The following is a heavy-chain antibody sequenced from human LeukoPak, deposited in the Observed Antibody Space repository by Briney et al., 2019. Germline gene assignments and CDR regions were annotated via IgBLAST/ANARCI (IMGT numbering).Heavy chain of an antibody. Sequence: GGSLRLSCAASGFTFSSYGMHWVRQAPGKGLEWVAVISYDGRNKYYADSVKGRFTISRDNSKNTLYLQMNSLRAEDTAVYYCARAGISGQQLGGGDAFDIWGQGTMVTVSS. D-gene: IGHD6-13*01. CDR1: GFTFSSYG. V-gene: IGHV3-30*03. CDR2: ISYDGRNK. J-gene: IGHJ3*02. CDR3: ARAGISGQQLGGGDAFDI.